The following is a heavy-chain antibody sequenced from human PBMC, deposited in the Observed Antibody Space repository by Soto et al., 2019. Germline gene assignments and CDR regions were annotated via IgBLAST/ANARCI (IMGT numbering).Heavy chain of an antibody. D-gene: IGHD6-19*01. CDR3: ACWLKEAGIGGKYYYGTDV. J-gene: IGHJ6*02. CDR1: GGTFSSYA. V-gene: IGHV1-69*12. Sequence: QVQLVQSGAEVKKPGSSVQVSCKASGGTFSSYAFSWVRQAPGQGLEWVGGIIPIFGTADYAQKFQGRVTTSADESTSTVHMELSSLRSEDTAVYYCACWLKEAGIGGKYYYGTDVWGQGTTVTVSS. CDR2: IIPIFGTA.